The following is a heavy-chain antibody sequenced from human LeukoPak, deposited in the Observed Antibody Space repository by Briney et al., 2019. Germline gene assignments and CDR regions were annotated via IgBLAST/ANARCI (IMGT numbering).Heavy chain of an antibody. CDR1: GYTFTSYG. V-gene: IGHV1-18*01. J-gene: IGHJ4*02. CDR3: ARDFFHGHCSGLTCFLLDS. D-gene: IGHD2-15*01. CDR2: ISAYNGNT. Sequence: GASVKVSCKAPGYTFTSYGITWVRQAPGQGLEWMGWISAYNGNTNYAQKFQGRLTMTTDTSTNTAYMELRSLRPDDTAVYYCARDFFHGHCSGLTCFLLDSWGQGSLATVSS.